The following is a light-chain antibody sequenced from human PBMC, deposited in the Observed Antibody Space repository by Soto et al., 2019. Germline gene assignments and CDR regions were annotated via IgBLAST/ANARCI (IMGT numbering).Light chain of an antibody. Sequence: QSALTQPASVSGSPGQSITISCTGTSSDIATSDYVSWFQHHPGEAPKIILYDVNNRPSGVSDRFSGSKSGNTASLTISGLQAEDAADYYCSSFTSRDALLFGGGTKLTVL. V-gene: IGLV2-14*03. CDR3: SSFTSRDALL. J-gene: IGLJ2*01. CDR2: DVN. CDR1: SSDIATSDY.